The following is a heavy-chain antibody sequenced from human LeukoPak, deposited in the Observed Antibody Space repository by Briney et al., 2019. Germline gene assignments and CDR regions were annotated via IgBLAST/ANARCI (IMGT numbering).Heavy chain of an antibody. J-gene: IGHJ3*02. D-gene: IGHD3-3*01. CDR3: ARPAAYYDFWSGYYPPHAFDI. V-gene: IGHV4-30-4*08. CDR1: GVSISSGGYY. CDR2: IYYSGST. Sequence: SETLSLTCTVSGVSISSGGYYWSWIPQHPGKGLEWIGYIYYSGSTHYNPSLKSRVTISVDTSKNQFSLKLSSVTAADTAVYYCARPAAYYDFWSGYYPPHAFDIWGQGTMVTVSS.